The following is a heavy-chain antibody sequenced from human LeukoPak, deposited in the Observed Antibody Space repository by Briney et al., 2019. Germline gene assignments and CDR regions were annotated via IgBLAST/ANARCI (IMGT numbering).Heavy chain of an antibody. Sequence: PSETLSLTCTVSGGSISSSSYYWGWIRQPPGKGLEWIGSIYYSGSTYYNPSLKSRVTISVDTSKNQFSLRLNSVTAADTAVYYCARSPSGVTGTTAGWFDPWGQGTLVTVSS. V-gene: IGHV4-39*07. CDR1: GGSISSSSYY. D-gene: IGHD1-7*01. J-gene: IGHJ5*02. CDR2: IYYSGST. CDR3: ARSPSGVTGTTAGWFDP.